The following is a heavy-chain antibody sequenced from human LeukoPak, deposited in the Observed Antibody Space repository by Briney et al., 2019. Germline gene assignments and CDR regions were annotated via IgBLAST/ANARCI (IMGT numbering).Heavy chain of an antibody. CDR3: ARDPYYYDSSGYYGEGFDY. D-gene: IGHD3-22*01. J-gene: IGHJ4*02. CDR1: GFTFSNYA. V-gene: IGHV3-23*01. CDR2: ISGSTGST. Sequence: PGGSLRLSCAASGFTFSNYAMNWVRQAPGKGLEWVSLISGSTGSTYYADSVKGRFSISRDNSKNTVYLQMNSLRVEDTAVYYCARDPYYYDSSGYYGEGFDYWGQGTLVTVSS.